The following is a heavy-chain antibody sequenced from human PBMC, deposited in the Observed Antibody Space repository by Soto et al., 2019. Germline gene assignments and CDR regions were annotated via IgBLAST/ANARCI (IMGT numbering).Heavy chain of an antibody. Sequence: EVQLLESGRGLVQPGGSLRLSCAASGFTFSSYAMSWVRQAPGKGLEWVSAISGSGGSTYYADSVKGRFTISRDNSKNTLYLQMNSLRAEDMAAYYRAKASVDYVWGSSDYWGQGTLVTVSS. CDR2: ISGSGGST. D-gene: IGHD3-16*01. CDR1: GFTFSSYA. J-gene: IGHJ4*02. CDR3: AKASVDYVWGSSDY. V-gene: IGHV3-23*01.